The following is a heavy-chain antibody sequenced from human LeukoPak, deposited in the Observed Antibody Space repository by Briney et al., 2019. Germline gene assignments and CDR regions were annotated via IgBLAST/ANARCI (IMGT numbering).Heavy chain of an antibody. CDR1: EFTVSSNY. D-gene: IGHD3-10*01. Sequence: GGSLRLSCAASEFTVSSNYMSWVRQAPGKGLEWVSVMYRGGDTYYADSVKGRFTISRDNSKNTLYLQMNSLRAEDTAVYYCARDTVYYGSGSYYYWGQGTLVTVSS. CDR2: MYRGGDT. CDR3: ARDTVYYGSGSYYY. J-gene: IGHJ4*02. V-gene: IGHV3-66*01.